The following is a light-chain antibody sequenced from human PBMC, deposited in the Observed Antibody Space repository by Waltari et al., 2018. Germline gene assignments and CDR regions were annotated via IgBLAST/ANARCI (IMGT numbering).Light chain of an antibody. CDR1: QNILLNSNNKNY. CDR3: QQYYNTPYT. CDR2: WAS. J-gene: IGKJ2*01. V-gene: IGKV4-1*01. Sequence: DIVMTQSPDSLAVSLGERVTINCKSSQNILLNSNNKNYLAWYQQKPGQPPKLPVYWASTRESGVPDRFSGSGSGTDFTLTISSLQAEDVAVYYCQQYYNTPYTFGQGTKLEIK.